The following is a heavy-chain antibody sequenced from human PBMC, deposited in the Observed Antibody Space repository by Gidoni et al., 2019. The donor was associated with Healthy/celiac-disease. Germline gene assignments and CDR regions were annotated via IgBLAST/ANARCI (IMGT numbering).Heavy chain of an antibody. Sequence: QVQLVQSGAEVKKPGASVKVSCKASGYTFTSYYMHWVRQDPGQGLEWMGIINPSGGSTSYAQKFQGRVTMTRDTSTSTVYMELSSLRSEDTAVYYCARLVGATRAFDIWGQGTMVTVSS. V-gene: IGHV1-46*03. CDR3: ARLVGATRAFDI. CDR1: GYTFTSYY. J-gene: IGHJ3*02. CDR2: INPSGGST. D-gene: IGHD1-26*01.